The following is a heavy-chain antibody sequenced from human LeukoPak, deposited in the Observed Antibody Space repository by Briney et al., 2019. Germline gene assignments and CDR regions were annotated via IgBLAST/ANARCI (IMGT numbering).Heavy chain of an antibody. CDR3: AKDVRGYSSGWYVDAFDI. J-gene: IGHJ3*02. Sequence: GGSLRLSCAASGFTFDDYAMHWVRQAPGKGLEWVSGISWNSGSIGYADSVKGRFTISRDNAKNSLYLQMNSLRAEGTALYYCAKDVRGYSSGWYVDAFDIWGQGTMVTVSS. CDR2: ISWNSGSI. CDR1: GFTFDDYA. D-gene: IGHD6-19*01. V-gene: IGHV3-9*01.